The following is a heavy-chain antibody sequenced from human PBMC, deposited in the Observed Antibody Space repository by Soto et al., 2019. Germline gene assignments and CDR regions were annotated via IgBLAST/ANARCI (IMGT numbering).Heavy chain of an antibody. J-gene: IGHJ4*02. D-gene: IGHD1-26*01. CDR3: LTGAWWEVLGSIG. CDR1: GYTFTSHG. Sequence: QVQLVQSGAEVKKPGASVKVSCKASGYTFTSHGISWVRQAPGQGLEWMGCISAFSANTHYAQNFQDRVTMTTDTSTSTAYMELRSLRSDDTAVYFCLTGAWWEVLGSIGWGQGTLVIVSS. V-gene: IGHV1-18*01. CDR2: ISAFSANT.